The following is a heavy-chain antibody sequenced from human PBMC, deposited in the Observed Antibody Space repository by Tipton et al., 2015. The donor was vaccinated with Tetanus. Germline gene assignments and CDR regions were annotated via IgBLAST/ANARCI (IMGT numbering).Heavy chain of an antibody. V-gene: IGHV4-39*01. D-gene: IGHD3-9*01. Sequence: LRLSCTVSGGSISSSSYYWGWIRQSPGKGLEWIGNIYHRGNTYYKPSLKSRVAISVDTSKNQLSLNLRSVTAGDTATYYCVGGDGSGYRFAYWGQGALVPVSS. CDR2: IYHRGNT. CDR3: VGGDGSGYRFAY. J-gene: IGHJ4*02. CDR1: GGSISSSSYY.